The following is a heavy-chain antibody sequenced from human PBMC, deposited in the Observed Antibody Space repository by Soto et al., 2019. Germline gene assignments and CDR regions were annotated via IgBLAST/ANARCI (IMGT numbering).Heavy chain of an antibody. Sequence: GGSLRLSCAASGFTFSNFWMHWARQAPGKGLVWVSRIYSDGSGTTYADSVKGRFTISRDNAKSTLYLQMNSLRAEDTAVYYCATLNSFGSDYWGRGTLVTVS. J-gene: IGHJ4*02. CDR2: IYSDGSGT. D-gene: IGHD5-18*01. CDR1: GFTFSNFW. CDR3: ATLNSFGSDY. V-gene: IGHV3-74*01.